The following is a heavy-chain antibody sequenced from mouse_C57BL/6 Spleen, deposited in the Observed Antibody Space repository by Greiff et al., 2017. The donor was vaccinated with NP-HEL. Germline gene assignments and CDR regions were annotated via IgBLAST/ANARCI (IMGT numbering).Heavy chain of an antibody. CDR2: IYPGSGST. CDR3: ARGYYGSSPTDY. D-gene: IGHD1-1*01. V-gene: IGHV1-55*01. J-gene: IGHJ2*01. CDR1: GYTFTSYW. Sequence: VQLQQPGAELVKPGASVKMSCKASGYTFTSYWITWVKQRPGQGLEWIGDIYPGSGSTNYNEKFKSKATLTVDTSSSTAYMQLSSLTSEDSAVYYCARGYYGSSPTDYWGQGTTLTVSS.